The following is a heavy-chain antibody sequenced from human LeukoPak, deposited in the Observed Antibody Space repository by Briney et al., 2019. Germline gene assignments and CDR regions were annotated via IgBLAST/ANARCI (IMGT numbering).Heavy chain of an antibody. CDR1: GCSFSSCA. CDR3: ARSVAAFYWYFDL. D-gene: IGHD6-19*01. V-gene: IGHV1-69*05. Sequence: SVTLSCKGSGCSFSSCAISWVRQAHGQGLEWMVGIIPIFGTANYAQKFQGRVTITTDESTSTAYMELSSLRSEDTAVYYCARSVAAFYWYFDLWGRGTLVTVSS. CDR2: IIPIFGTA. J-gene: IGHJ2*01.